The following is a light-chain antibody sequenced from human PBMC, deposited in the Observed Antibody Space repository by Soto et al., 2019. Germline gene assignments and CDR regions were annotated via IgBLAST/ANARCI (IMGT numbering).Light chain of an antibody. CDR1: QSVSSN. Sequence: EIVMTQSPATLSVSPGERATLSCRASQSVSSNSAWYQQKPGQAPRLLIYGASTRATGIPARFSGSGSGTEFTLTISSLQSEDFAVYYCHQYNNWPYTFGQGTQLEI. J-gene: IGKJ2*01. CDR2: GAS. CDR3: HQYNNWPYT. V-gene: IGKV3-15*01.